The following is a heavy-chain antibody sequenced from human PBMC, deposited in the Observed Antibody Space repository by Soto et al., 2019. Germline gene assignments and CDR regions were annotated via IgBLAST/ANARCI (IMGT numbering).Heavy chain of an antibody. CDR3: ARDGYCSGGRCYRLLSFDY. CDR1: GFTFSSYG. CDR2: IWYDGSKK. Sequence: QVQLVESGGGVAQPPKSLRVSWTASGFTFSSYGMHWVRQVPGNGLEWVALIWYDGSKKYYADSVKGRFTISRDNSKNTLFLQMNSLRAEDTAVYHCARDGYCSGGRCYRLLSFDYWGQGTLVTVSS. V-gene: IGHV3-33*01. D-gene: IGHD2-15*01. J-gene: IGHJ4*02.